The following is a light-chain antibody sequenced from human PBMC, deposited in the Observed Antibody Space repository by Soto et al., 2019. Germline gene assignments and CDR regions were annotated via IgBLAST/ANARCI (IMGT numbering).Light chain of an antibody. Sequence: QSVLTQPPSASGSPGQSVTIACTGTSSDVGSCKYVSWYQQHPGKAPKLISYEVIKRPSGVLDRFSGSKSGNTASLTVSGLQAEDEADYYCSSYADSNNVEVLFGGGTKVTV. CDR3: SSYADSNNVEVL. V-gene: IGLV2-8*01. CDR2: EVI. J-gene: IGLJ2*01. CDR1: SSDVGSCKY.